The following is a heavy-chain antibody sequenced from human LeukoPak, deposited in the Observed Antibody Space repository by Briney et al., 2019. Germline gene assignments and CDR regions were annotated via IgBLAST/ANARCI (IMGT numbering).Heavy chain of an antibody. CDR3: AREGIGYCTNGVCPDY. CDR2: IIPIFGTA. V-gene: IGHV1-69*13. J-gene: IGHJ4*02. CDR1: GGTFSSYA. D-gene: IGHD2-8*01. Sequence: ALVKVSCQASGGTFSSYAISWVRQAPGQGLEWMGGIIPIFGTANYAQKFQGRVTITADESTSTAYMELSSLRSEDTAVYYCAREGIGYCTNGVCPDYWGQGTLVTVSS.